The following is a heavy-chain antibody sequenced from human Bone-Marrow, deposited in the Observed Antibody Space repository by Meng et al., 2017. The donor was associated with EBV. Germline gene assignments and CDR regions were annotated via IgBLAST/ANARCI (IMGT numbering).Heavy chain of an antibody. V-gene: IGHV4-34*01. CDR2: INHSGST. CDR3: ARVWGPAAMPRRLGWYFDA. J-gene: IGHJ2*01. CDR1: GGSFSGYD. Sequence: QGPLEVWGDGLVMPLETLSLACVVYGGSFSGYDWSWIRHPPGKGLEWIGEINHSGSTNYNPSLKSRVTILVDTSKNQFSLKLSSVTAADTAVYYCARVWGPAAMPRRLGWYFDAWGRGTLVTVSS. D-gene: IGHD2-2*01.